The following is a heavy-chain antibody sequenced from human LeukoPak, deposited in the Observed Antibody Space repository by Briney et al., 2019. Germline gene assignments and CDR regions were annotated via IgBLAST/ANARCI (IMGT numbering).Heavy chain of an antibody. J-gene: IGHJ2*01. CDR3: ATGGTAVTRYFGL. CDR2: VGTGSNYI. V-gene: IGHV3-21*01. D-gene: IGHD4-17*01. CDR1: GFTFSSYS. Sequence: PGGSLRLSCTASGFTFSSYSLNWVRQAPGKGLEWVSSVGTGSNYIYYADSVKGRFTISRDNAKNSLYLQMNSLRAEDTGVYYCATGGTAVTRYFGLWGRGTLVTISS.